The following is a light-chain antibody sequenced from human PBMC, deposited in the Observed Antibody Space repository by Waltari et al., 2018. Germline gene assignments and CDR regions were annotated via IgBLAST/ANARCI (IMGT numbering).Light chain of an antibody. J-gene: IGLJ3*02. Sequence: QSALTQPASVSGSPGQSITISCTGTTSDVDAYNYVSWYQQFPGKDPKLIIYDVYNRPSRVSTRFSGSKSGATASLTISGLQADDEAEYWCSSYTSTSTLWVFGGGTKLTV. V-gene: IGLV2-14*03. CDR3: SSYTSTSTLWV. CDR2: DVY. CDR1: TSDVDAYNY.